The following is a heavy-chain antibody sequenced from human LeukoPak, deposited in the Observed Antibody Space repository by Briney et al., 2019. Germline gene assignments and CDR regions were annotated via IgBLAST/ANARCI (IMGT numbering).Heavy chain of an antibody. CDR3: ARASYYYDSSGYYAPAHFDY. D-gene: IGHD3-22*01. CDR1: GGSVSHSNW. CDR2: VHPSEGT. J-gene: IGHJ4*02. V-gene: IGHV4-4*02. Sequence: PSETLSLTCAVSGGSVSHSNWWTWVRPSPGKGLEWIGEVHPSEGTNYNPSLKSRVTISVDRSKNQFSPKLSSVTAADTAVYYCARASYYYDSSGYYAPAHFDYWGQGTLVTVSS.